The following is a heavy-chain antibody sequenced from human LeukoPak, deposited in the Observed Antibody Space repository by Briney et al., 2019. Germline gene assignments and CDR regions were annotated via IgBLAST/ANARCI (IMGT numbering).Heavy chain of an antibody. Sequence: ASVKVSCKAFGYTFTSNYMHWVRQAPGQGPEWMGVISPSGGSTTYAQKFQGRVTLTRDMSTSTDYLELSSLRSEDTAVYYCARDMRDGYNNYYYYYMDVWGKGTTVTVSS. D-gene: IGHD5-24*01. J-gene: IGHJ6*03. CDR3: ARDMRDGYNNYYYYYMDV. CDR1: GYTFTSNY. CDR2: ISPSGGST. V-gene: IGHV1-46*01.